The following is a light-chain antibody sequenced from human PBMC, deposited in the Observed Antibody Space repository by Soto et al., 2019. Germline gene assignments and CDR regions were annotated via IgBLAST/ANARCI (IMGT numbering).Light chain of an antibody. CDR3: QQHNNWPPIT. J-gene: IGKJ5*01. V-gene: IGKV3-11*01. Sequence: ETVLTQSPATLSLSPGERATLSCRASQSVSSFLAWYQQKPGQAPRLLIYDASNRATGIPVRFSGSGSGTDFTLTISSLEPEDFAVYYCQQHNNWPPITFGQGTRLEMK. CDR2: DAS. CDR1: QSVSSF.